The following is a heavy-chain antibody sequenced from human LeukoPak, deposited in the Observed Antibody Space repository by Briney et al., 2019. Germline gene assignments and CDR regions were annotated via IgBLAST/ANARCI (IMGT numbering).Heavy chain of an antibody. CDR2: IYYSGST. CDR1: GGSISSYY. V-gene: IGHV4-59*01. CDR3: ARQLLRDYYYGMDV. J-gene: IGHJ6*02. D-gene: IGHD2-15*01. Sequence: SETLSLTCIVSGGSISSYYWSWIRQPPGKGLEWIGYIYYSGSTNCNPSLKSRVTIAVDTSKNQFSLKLSSVTAADTAVYYCARQLLRDYYYGMDVWGQGTTVTVSS.